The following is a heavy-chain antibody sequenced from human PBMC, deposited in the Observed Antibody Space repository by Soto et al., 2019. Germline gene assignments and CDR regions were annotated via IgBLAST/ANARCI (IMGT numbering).Heavy chain of an antibody. CDR1: GLTFSDYD. J-gene: IGHJ6*02. Sequence: PGGSLRLSCAASGLTFSDYDMSWIRQAPGKGPEWISHISSSATHTNYADSVKGRFTVSRDNAKNSLYLQMNSLRDDDTATYYCAKVASRTVGTTFNYYYGMDVWGQGTTVTVSS. V-gene: IGHV3-11*06. CDR2: ISSSATHT. D-gene: IGHD1-26*01. CDR3: AKVASRTVGTTFNYYYGMDV.